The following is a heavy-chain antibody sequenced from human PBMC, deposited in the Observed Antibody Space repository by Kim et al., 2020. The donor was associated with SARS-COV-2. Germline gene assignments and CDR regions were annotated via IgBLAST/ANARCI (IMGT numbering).Heavy chain of an antibody. J-gene: IGHJ4*02. D-gene: IGHD5-12*01. V-gene: IGHV3-7*01. CDR3: ASYRGLAY. CDR2: GSEK. Sequence: GSEKYYVDSVKGRFTISRDNAKNSLYLQMNSLRAEDTAVYYCASYRGLAYWGQGTLVTVSS.